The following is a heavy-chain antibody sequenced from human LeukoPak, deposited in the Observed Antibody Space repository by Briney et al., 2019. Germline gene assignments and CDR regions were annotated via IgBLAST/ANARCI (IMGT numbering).Heavy chain of an antibody. V-gene: IGHV4-59*08. CDR3: ARRWTYYYDSSGYTFPSWFDP. J-gene: IGHJ5*02. CDR1: GGSISSYY. Sequence: PSETLSLTCTVSGGSISSYYWSWIRQPPGKGLEYIGYIYYSGSTNYNPSLKSRVTISVDTSKNQFSLKLSSVTAADTAVYYCARRWTYYYDSSGYTFPSWFDPWGQGTLVTVSS. CDR2: IYYSGST. D-gene: IGHD3-22*01.